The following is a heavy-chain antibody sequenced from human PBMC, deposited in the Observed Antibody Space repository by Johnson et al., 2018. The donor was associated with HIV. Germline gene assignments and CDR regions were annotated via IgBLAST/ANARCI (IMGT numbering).Heavy chain of an antibody. CDR1: GFTFSSYW. Sequence: QVQLVESGGGVVQPGGSLRLSCAASGFTFSSYWMSWVRQAPGKGLAYVSVMSSHGRSTYYADSVKVRFTISRDNSKNTLYLQMNGLKTEDTAVYYCTTPGDRWYTLVGEAAFDIWGQGTMVTVSS. V-gene: IGHV3-64*04. D-gene: IGHD2-15*01. CDR3: TTPGDRWYTLVGEAAFDI. CDR2: MSSHGRST. J-gene: IGHJ3*02.